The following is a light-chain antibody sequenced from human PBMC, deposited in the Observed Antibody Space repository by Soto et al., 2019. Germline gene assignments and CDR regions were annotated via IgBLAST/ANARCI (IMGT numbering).Light chain of an antibody. V-gene: IGKV3-15*01. Sequence: EIVMTQSPATLSVSPGEGVTLSCRASQSVRSSLAWYQQKPGQAPRLLIYGASTRATGIPARFSGSGSGTDFTLTITSLQSEDFAVYYCQQYGSSPRTFGQGTKVEIK. J-gene: IGKJ1*01. CDR2: GAS. CDR1: QSVRSS. CDR3: QQYGSSPRT.